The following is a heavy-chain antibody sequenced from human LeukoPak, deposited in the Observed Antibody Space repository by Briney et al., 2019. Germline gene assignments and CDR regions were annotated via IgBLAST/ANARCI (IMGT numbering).Heavy chain of an antibody. V-gene: IGHV4-39*01. CDR3: AREVASAVHY. CDR1: GGSISDSSSH. Sequence: SETLSLTCPVSGGSISDSSSHWGWIRQPPGKGLEWIGSIYYSGTTYYRPSLKSRVTISVDTSKNEFSLELTSVTAADTAVYYCAREVASAVHYWGQGTLVTVSS. D-gene: IGHD6-25*01. CDR2: IYYSGTT. J-gene: IGHJ4*02.